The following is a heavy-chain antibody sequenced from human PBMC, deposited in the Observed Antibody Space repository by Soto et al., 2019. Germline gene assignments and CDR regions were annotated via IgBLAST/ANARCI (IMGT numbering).Heavy chain of an antibody. D-gene: IGHD2-8*01. CDR1: GFTFSSYS. Sequence: EVNLLESRGGSVQPGGSLRLSCAASGFTFSSYSMTWVRQAPGKGLEWVAHITGSAGTTYYADSVKGRFTISRDTSRNTVYLQMNSLRAEDTALYYCAKCMQAYWNYDAHHIWGQGTMVTVSS. CDR3: AKCMQAYWNYDAHHI. J-gene: IGHJ3*02. CDR2: ITGSAGTT. V-gene: IGHV3-23*01.